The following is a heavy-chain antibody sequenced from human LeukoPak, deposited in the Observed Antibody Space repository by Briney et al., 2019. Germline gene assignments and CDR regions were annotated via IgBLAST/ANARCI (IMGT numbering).Heavy chain of an antibody. CDR2: ISIAGEV. Sequence: SETLSLTCAVYEGTPSGYFWSWLRQPPGKGLEWIGEISIAGEVNYNPSLRSRATISIDTTKNQFSLKLTSVIAADTALYYCVRQIGAGAFDLWGRDRVVTVSP. J-gene: IGHJ2*01. D-gene: IGHD6-19*01. CDR3: VRQIGAGAFDL. CDR1: EGTPSGYF. V-gene: IGHV4-34*08.